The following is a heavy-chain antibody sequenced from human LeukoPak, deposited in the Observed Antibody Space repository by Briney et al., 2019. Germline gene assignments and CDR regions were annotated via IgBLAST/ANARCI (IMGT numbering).Heavy chain of an antibody. CDR1: GGSFSGYY. CDR3: ARAALSPRYYGSGSYYNGRWFDP. J-gene: IGHJ5*02. V-gene: IGHV4-34*01. Sequence: PSETLSLTCAVYGGSFSGYYWSWIRQPPGKGLEWIGEINHSRSTNYNPSLKSRVTISVDTSKNQFSLKLSSVTAADTAVYYCARAALSPRYYGSGSYYNGRWFDPWGQGTLVTVSS. D-gene: IGHD3-10*01. CDR2: INHSRST.